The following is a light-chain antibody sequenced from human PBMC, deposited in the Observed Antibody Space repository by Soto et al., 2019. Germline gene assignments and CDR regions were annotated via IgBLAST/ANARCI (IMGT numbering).Light chain of an antibody. CDR1: RGNLGTFDY. Sequence: QSALTQPASVSGSPGQSIATSSGGTRGNLGTFDYVSWYQQHPGKAPKLMLFDVNHRPSGVSDRFFGSKSGNTASLTISGLQAEDEADYYCSSYTTSSSVIFGGGTKLTVL. CDR3: SSYTTSSSVI. V-gene: IGLV2-14*01. J-gene: IGLJ2*01. CDR2: DVN.